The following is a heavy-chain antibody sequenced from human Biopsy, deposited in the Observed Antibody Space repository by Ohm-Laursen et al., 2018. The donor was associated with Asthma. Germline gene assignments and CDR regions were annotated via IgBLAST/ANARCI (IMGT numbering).Heavy chain of an antibody. V-gene: IGHV1-24*01. D-gene: IGHD4-17*01. CDR3: ASDFPKDYVRYNFQF. CDR2: HDHEEGGT. Sequence: SVKVSCKISGYSLTDLSMHWARQAPGQGLEWMGGHDHEEGGTVNARRFQGRVTMTEDTSTDTAYMELSSLSSGDTAVYYCASDFPKDYVRYNFQFWGQGTLVTVSS. J-gene: IGHJ4*02. CDR1: GYSLTDLS.